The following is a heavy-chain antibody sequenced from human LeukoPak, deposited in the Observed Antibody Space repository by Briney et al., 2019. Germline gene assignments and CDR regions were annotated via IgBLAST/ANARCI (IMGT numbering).Heavy chain of an antibody. CDR3: AKDRGYCSSTSCYDDAFDI. CDR2: IRYDGSNK. D-gene: IGHD2-2*01. Sequence: GGSLRLSCAASGFTFSCYGMRWVRQAPGKGLEWVAFIRYDGSNKYYADSVKGRFTISRDNSKNTLYLQMNSLRAEDTAVYYCAKDRGYCSSTSCYDDAFDIWGQGTMVTVSS. V-gene: IGHV3-30*02. CDR1: GFTFSCYG. J-gene: IGHJ3*02.